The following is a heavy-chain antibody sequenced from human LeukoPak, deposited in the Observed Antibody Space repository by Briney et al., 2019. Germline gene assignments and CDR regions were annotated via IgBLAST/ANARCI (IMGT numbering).Heavy chain of an antibody. J-gene: IGHJ6*03. CDR1: GGSINSYY. CDR3: ARAAYGDYRYYYFYLDV. D-gene: IGHD4-17*01. V-gene: IGHV4-4*07. Sequence: SETLSLTCTVSGGSINSYYWSWIRQPAGKGLEWIGRIYTSWSSNYNPSLKSRVTMSVDTSKNQFSLRLTSVTAADTAVNYCARAAYGDYRYYYFYLDVWGKGTTVTVSS. CDR2: IYTSWSS.